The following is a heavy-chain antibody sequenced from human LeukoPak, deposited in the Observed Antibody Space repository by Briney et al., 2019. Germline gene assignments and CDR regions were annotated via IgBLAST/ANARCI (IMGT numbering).Heavy chain of an antibody. CDR3: ASGSTYYDILTGYYQLNWFDP. Sequence: ASVKVSCKASGYTFTGYYMHWVRQAPGQGLEWMGWINPNSGGTNYAQKFQGRVTMTRDTSISTAYMELSRLRSDDTAVYYCASGSTYYDILTGYYQLNWFDPWGQGTLVTVSS. J-gene: IGHJ5*02. V-gene: IGHV1-2*02. CDR1: GYTFTGYY. D-gene: IGHD3-9*01. CDR2: INPNSGGT.